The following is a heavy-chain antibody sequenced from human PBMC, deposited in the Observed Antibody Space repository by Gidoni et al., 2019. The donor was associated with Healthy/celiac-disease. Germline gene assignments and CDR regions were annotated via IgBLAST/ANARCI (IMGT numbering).Heavy chain of an antibody. CDR1: GFTVDDYG. D-gene: IGHD4-17*01. Sequence: EVQLVESGGGVVRPGGSLRLSCAASGFTVDDYGMSWVRQAPGKGLEWVSGINWNGCSTGDADAVKGRFTISRDNAKNSLYLQMNSLRAEDTALYYCARSLDDYGDYDYWGQGTLVTVSS. V-gene: IGHV3-20*04. CDR2: INWNGCST. J-gene: IGHJ4*02. CDR3: ARSLDDYGDYDY.